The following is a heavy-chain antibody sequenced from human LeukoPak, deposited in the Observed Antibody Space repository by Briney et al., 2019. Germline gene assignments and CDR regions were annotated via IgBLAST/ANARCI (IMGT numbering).Heavy chain of an antibody. D-gene: IGHD3-22*01. CDR2: IVVGSGNT. CDR1: GFTFTSSA. Sequence: SVKVSCKAPGFTFTSSAMQWVRQARGQRLEWIGWIVVGSGNTNYAQKFQERVTITRDMSTSTAYMELSSLRSEDTAVYYCAADFLYYYDSSGYYGFDYWGQGTLVTVSS. V-gene: IGHV1-58*02. J-gene: IGHJ4*02. CDR3: AADFLYYYDSSGYYGFDY.